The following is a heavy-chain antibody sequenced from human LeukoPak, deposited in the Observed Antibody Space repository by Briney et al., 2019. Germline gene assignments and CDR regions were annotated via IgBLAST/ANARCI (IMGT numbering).Heavy chain of an antibody. CDR1: GFPFGDYY. J-gene: IGHJ4*02. Sequence: GGSLRLSCAASGFPFGDYYMTWIRQAPGKGLEWISYISSSSSTIYYADSVKGRFTISRDNAKNSLYLQMNSLRAEDTAVYYCARGSTYYDSSGQVPFDYWGQGTLVTVSS. D-gene: IGHD3-22*01. CDR2: ISSSSSTI. CDR3: ARGSTYYDSSGQVPFDY. V-gene: IGHV3-11*04.